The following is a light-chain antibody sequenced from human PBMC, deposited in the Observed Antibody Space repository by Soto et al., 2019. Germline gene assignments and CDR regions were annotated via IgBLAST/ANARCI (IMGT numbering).Light chain of an antibody. CDR1: SSNIGSEY. V-gene: IGLV1-47*01. CDR3: QVWDSSSDHYV. J-gene: IGLJ1*01. Sequence: QSVLTQPPSASGTPGQTVTISCSGSSSNIGSEYVYWYQQFPGTAPRLLIYNNNRRPSGVPDRFSGSNSGNTATLTISRVEAGDEADYYCQVWDSSSDHYVFGTGTKLTVL. CDR2: NNN.